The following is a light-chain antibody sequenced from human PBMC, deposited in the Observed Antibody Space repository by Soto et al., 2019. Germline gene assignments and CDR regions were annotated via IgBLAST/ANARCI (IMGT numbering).Light chain of an antibody. Sequence: QSVLTQPPSVSAAPGQKVTISCSGSSSNIGNNYVSWYQQLPGTAPKLLIYDNNKRPSGIPDRFSGSKSGTSATLGITGLQTEDEADYYCRTWDSSLSAVVFGGGTKVTVL. CDR1: SSNIGNNY. J-gene: IGLJ2*01. CDR3: RTWDSSLSAVV. CDR2: DNN. V-gene: IGLV1-51*01.